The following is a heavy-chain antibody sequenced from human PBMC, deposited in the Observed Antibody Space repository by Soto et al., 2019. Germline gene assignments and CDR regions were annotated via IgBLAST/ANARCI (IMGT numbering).Heavy chain of an antibody. CDR2: INPNSGGT. CDR1: GYTFTGYY. D-gene: IGHD6-19*01. CDR3: AKGYIRGWYYYYYYGMDV. Sequence: ASVKVSCKASGYTFTGYYMHWVRQAPGQGLEWMGWINPNSGGTNYAQKFQGRVTMTRDTSISTAYMELSRLRSDDTAVYYCAKGYIRGWYYYYYYGMDVWGQGTTVTVSS. V-gene: IGHV1-2*02. J-gene: IGHJ6*02.